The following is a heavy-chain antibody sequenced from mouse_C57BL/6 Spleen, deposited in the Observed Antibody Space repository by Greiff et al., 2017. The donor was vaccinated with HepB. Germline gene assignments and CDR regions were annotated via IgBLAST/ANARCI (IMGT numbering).Heavy chain of an antibody. CDR2: INPSSGYT. CDR3: ARSGYYGSSGWYFDV. V-gene: IGHV1-4*01. J-gene: IGHJ1*03. Sequence: QVQLQHSGAELARPGASVKMSCKASGYTFTSYTMHWVKQRPGQGLEWIGYINPSSGYTKYNQKFKDKATLTADKSSSTAYMQLSSLTSEDSAVYYCARSGYYGSSGWYFDVWGTGTTVTVSS. CDR1: GYTFTSYT. D-gene: IGHD1-1*01.